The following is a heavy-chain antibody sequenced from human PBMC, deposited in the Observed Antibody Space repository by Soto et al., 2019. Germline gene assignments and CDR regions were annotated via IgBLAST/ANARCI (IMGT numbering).Heavy chain of an antibody. V-gene: IGHV3-30*07. CDR1: GFTFRSYA. Sequence: PGGSLRLSCAASGFTFRSYAMDWVRQAPGKGLEWVAVISYDGTNKYYADSVKGRFTISRDNSKNTLSLQMNSLRAEDTAVYYCVRDDIGVGLDHWGLGTPVTVSS. CDR2: ISYDGTNK. D-gene: IGHD1-26*01. J-gene: IGHJ4*02. CDR3: VRDDIGVGLDH.